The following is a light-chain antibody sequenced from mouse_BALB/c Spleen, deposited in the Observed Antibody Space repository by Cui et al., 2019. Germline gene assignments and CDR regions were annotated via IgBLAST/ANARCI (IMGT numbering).Light chain of an antibody. J-gene: IGKJ5*01. CDR3: QHFWSTPLT. Sequence: DIQMTQSPASLSASVGETVTITCRASEKIHNYLAWYQQKQGKSPQLLVYNAKTLADGVPSRFRGRGSGTQYSLKINSLQPEDLGSYYCQHFWSTPLTFGAGTKLELK. V-gene: IGKV12-41*01. CDR2: NAK. CDR1: EKIHNY.